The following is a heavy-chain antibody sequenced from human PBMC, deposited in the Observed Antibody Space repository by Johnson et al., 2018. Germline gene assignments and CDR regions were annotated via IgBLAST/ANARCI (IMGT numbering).Heavy chain of an antibody. Sequence: VQLVQSGGGLVQPGGSLRLSCAASGFTFSSYWMSWVRQAPGKGLEWVANIKQDGGEKYYVDSVKGRFTLSRDNAKNSLYRQMNSLRAEDTAVYYCARGRGIAAAGSWGWGEKNYYYDYMDVWGKVPTVTVSS. D-gene: IGHD6-13*01. CDR2: IKQDGGEK. J-gene: IGHJ6*03. V-gene: IGHV3-7*01. CDR1: GFTFSSYW. CDR3: ARGRGIAAAGSWGWGEKNYYYDYMDV.